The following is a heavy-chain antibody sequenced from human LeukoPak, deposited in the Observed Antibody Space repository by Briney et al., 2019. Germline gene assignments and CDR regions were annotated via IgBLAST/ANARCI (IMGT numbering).Heavy chain of an antibody. J-gene: IGHJ5*01. V-gene: IGHV4-30-2*01. CDR2: IYHSGST. D-gene: IGHD2-2*01. CDR3: ARVLGDQLLHNWFDS. Sequence: SETLSLTCAVSGGSISSGGYSWSWIRQPPGKGLEWIGYIYHSGSTYYNPSLKSRVTISVDRSKNQFSLKLSSVTAADTAVYYCARVLGDQLLHNWFDSWGQGTLVTVSS. CDR1: GGSISSGGYS.